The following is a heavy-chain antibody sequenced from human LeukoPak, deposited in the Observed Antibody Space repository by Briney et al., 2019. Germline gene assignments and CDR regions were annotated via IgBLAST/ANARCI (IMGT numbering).Heavy chain of an antibody. D-gene: IGHD2-15*01. CDR3: ARLGYCSGGSCYYYCYGMDV. CDR1: GGSISSGGYY. CDR2: IYYSGST. J-gene: IGHJ6*02. V-gene: IGHV4-31*03. Sequence: SQTLSLTCTVSGGSISSGGYYWSWIRQHPGKGLEWIGYIYYSGSTYYNPSLKSRVTISVDTSKNQFSLKLSSVTAADTAVYYCARLGYCSGGSCYYYCYGMDVWGQGTTVTVSS.